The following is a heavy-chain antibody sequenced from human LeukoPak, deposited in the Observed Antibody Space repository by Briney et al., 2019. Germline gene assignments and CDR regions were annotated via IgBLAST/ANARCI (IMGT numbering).Heavy chain of an antibody. CDR2: INHSGST. CDR3: ARANRLGSYIPPRFDP. CDR1: GGSFSGYY. J-gene: IGHJ5*02. D-gene: IGHD1-26*01. V-gene: IGHV4-34*01. Sequence: PSETLSLTCAVYGGSFSGYYWSWIRQPPGKGLKWIGEINHSGSTNYNPSLKSRVTISVDTSKNQFSLKLSSVTAADTAVYYCARANRLGSYIPPRFDPWGQGTLVTVSS.